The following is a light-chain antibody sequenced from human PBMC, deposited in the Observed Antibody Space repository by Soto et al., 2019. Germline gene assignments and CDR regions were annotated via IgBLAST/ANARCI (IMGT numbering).Light chain of an antibody. V-gene: IGLV2-8*01. CDR2: EVS. CDR3: SSYAGRNNFV. Sequence: QSALTQPPSASGSPGQSVTISCTGTSSDVGGYNYVSWYQQHPGKAPKLMIYEVSNRPSGVPDRFSGSKSGNTASLTVSGLQAEDEADYYCSSYAGRNNFVFGTGTKLPVL. J-gene: IGLJ1*01. CDR1: SSDVGGYNY.